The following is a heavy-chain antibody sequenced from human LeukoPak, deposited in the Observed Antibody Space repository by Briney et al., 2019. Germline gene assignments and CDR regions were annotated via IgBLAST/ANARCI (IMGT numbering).Heavy chain of an antibody. J-gene: IGHJ6*02. V-gene: IGHV4-59*01. CDR3: ARVLPDSYYYGMDV. D-gene: IGHD3-3*01. CDR1: GGSISTYY. Sequence: PSETLSLTCTVSGGSISTYYWSWIRQPPGKRLEWIGYIYYTGSTNYNPSLKSRLTISIDTSENQFSLKLSSVTAADTAVYYCARVLPDSYYYGMDVWGQGTTVTVTS. CDR2: IYYTGST.